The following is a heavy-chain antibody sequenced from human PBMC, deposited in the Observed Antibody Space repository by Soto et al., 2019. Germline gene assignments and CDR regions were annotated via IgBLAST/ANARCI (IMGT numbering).Heavy chain of an antibody. D-gene: IGHD6-6*01. CDR2: INAGNGNT. V-gene: IGHV1-3*01. CDR3: ARSVYSSSSFDY. J-gene: IGHJ4*02. CDR1: GYTFTSYA. Sequence: ASVKVSCKASGYTFTSYAMHWERQAPGQRLEWMGWINAGNGNTKYSQKFQGRVTITRDTSASTAYMELSSLRSEDTAVYYCARSVYSSSSFDYWGQGTLVTVSS.